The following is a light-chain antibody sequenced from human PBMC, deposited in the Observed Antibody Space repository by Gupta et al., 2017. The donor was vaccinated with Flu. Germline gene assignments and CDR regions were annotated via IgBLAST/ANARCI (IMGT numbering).Light chain of an antibody. V-gene: IGKV3-11*01. CDR2: DAS. Sequence: PATLSLSPGERATLSCRASQSVSSYLAWYQQKPGQAPRLLIYDASNRATGIPARFSGSGSGTDFTLTISSLEPEDFAVYYCQQHSNWPLTFGGGTKVDIK. CDR3: QQHSNWPLT. J-gene: IGKJ4*01. CDR1: QSVSSY.